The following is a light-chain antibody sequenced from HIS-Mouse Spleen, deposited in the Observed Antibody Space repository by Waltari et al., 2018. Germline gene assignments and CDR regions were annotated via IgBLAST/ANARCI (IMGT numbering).Light chain of an antibody. V-gene: IGLV2-23*01. CDR1: SSYVGSYNL. Sequence: QSALTQPASVSGSPGPSIHLPCPGTSSYVGSYNLVPWYQQHPGKAPKLMIYEGSKRPSGVSNRFSGSKSGNTASLTISGLQAEDEADYYCCSYAGSSTWVFGGGTKLTVL. CDR2: EGS. J-gene: IGLJ3*02. CDR3: CSYAGSSTWV.